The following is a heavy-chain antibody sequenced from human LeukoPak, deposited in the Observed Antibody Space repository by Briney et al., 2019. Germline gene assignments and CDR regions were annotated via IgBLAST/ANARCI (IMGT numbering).Heavy chain of an antibody. V-gene: IGHV3-48*03. CDR3: ARRFDR. D-gene: IGHD3-16*01. Sequence: GGSPRLSCAASGFTISSYEMNWVRQAPGRGLEWISRITTSDSSISYADSVRGRFTISRDNAKNSLYLQMNSLRAEDTAVYYCARRFDRWGQGTLVTVSS. J-gene: IGHJ4*02. CDR1: GFTISSYE. CDR2: ITTSDSSI.